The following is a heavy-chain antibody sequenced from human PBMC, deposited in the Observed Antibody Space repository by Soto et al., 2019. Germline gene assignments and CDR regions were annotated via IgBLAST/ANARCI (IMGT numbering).Heavy chain of an antibody. D-gene: IGHD4-17*01. CDR3: AHPRGYGVFDAYDI. CDR1: GFTFSTYA. Sequence: GGSLRLSCAASGFTFSTYAMSWVRQAPGKGLEWVPAVTASGDTTYYADSVRGRFTISRDNSIKTLFMQMNSLRTEDTAVYYCAHPRGYGVFDAYDIWGQGAMVTVSS. CDR2: VTASGDTT. V-gene: IGHV3-23*01. J-gene: IGHJ3*02.